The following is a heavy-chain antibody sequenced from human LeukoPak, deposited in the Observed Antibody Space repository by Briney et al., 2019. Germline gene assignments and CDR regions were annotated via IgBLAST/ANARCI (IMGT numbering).Heavy chain of an antibody. CDR2: ISSSGSTI. V-gene: IGHV3-48*03. CDR1: GLTFSSYE. J-gene: IGHJ4*02. D-gene: IGHD3-22*01. CDR3: ARFSGYYYFDFDY. Sequence: PGGSLRLSCAASGLTFSSYEMNWVRQAPGKGLKWVSYISSSGSTIYYADSVKGRFTISRDNAKNSLYLQMNSLRAEDTAVYYCARFSGYYYFDFDYWGQGTLVTVSS.